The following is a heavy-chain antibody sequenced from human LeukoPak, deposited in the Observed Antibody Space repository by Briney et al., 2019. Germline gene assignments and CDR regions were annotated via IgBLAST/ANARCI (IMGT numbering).Heavy chain of an antibody. CDR1: GGTFSTYA. J-gene: IGHJ4*02. CDR3: ARGVRSGSYNFDY. Sequence: ASVKVSCKTSGGTFSTYAVSWVRQAPGQGLEWMGRMNPNSGNTGYAQKFQGRVTMTRNTSISTAYMELSSLRSEDTAVYYCARGVRSGSYNFDYWGQGTLVTVSS. D-gene: IGHD1-26*01. CDR2: MNPNSGNT. V-gene: IGHV1-8*02.